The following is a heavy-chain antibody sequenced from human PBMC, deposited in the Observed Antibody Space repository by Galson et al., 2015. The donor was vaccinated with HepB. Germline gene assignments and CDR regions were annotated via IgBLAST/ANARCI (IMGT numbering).Heavy chain of an antibody. J-gene: IGHJ3*02. CDR1: GGSFTGYY. V-gene: IGHV4-34*01. CDR2: STDRGRT. Sequence: GGSFTGYYWSWIRQPPGKGLGWIGESTDRGRTNYNESLKSRVTMSVDTSKNHLSLKITSLTAADTAMYYCAGGFTTSSADAFDMWGQGTMVTVSS. CDR3: AGGFTTSSADAFDM. D-gene: IGHD1-14*01.